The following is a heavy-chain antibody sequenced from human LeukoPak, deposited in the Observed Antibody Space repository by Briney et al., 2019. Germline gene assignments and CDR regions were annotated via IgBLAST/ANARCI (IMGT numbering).Heavy chain of an antibody. CDR1: GGSISSYY. J-gene: IGHJ4*02. Sequence: PSETLSLTCTVSGGSISSYYWSWIRQPPGKGLEWIGYIYYSGCTNYNPSLKSRVTISVDTSKNQFSLKLSSVTAADTAVYYCARYVWGSYPTFEDYWGQGTLVTVSS. D-gene: IGHD3-16*02. V-gene: IGHV4-59*01. CDR2: IYYSGCT. CDR3: ARYVWGSYPTFEDY.